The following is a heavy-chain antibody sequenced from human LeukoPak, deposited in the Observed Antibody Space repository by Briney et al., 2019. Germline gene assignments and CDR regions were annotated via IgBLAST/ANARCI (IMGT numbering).Heavy chain of an antibody. J-gene: IGHJ3*02. CDR2: ISTSSTYI. CDR3: ARESYETYGFDI. Sequence: GGSLRLSCAASGFTFSSYRMNWVRQAPGKGLEWVSSISTSSTYISYADSLKGRFTISRDNAKNSLYLQMNSLRAEDTAVYYCARESYETYGFDIWGQGTMVIVSS. V-gene: IGHV3-21*01. CDR1: GFTFSSYR. D-gene: IGHD3-22*01.